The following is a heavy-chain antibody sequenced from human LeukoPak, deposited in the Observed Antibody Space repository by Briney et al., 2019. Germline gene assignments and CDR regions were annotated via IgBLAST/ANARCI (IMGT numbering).Heavy chain of an antibody. CDR1: GGSFSGYY. CDR3: ASDRIWFGESTNEY. D-gene: IGHD3-10*01. Sequence: SETLSLTCAVYGGSFSGYYWSWIRQSPGKGLEWIGEINHSGSTNYNPSLKSRVTISVDTAKNQFSLNLNSVTAADTAFYCASDRIWFGESTNEYWGQGTLVTVSS. J-gene: IGHJ4*02. V-gene: IGHV4-34*01. CDR2: INHSGST.